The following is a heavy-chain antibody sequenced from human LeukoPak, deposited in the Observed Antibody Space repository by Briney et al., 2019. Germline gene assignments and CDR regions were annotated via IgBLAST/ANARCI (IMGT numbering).Heavy chain of an antibody. CDR2: IKQDGSEK. J-gene: IGHJ6*03. D-gene: IGHD4-17*01. V-gene: IGHV3-7*01. CDR3: ARDPYGDYYYYMGV. CDR1: GFTFSSYG. Sequence: GGSLRLSCAASGFTFSSYGMHWVRQAPGKGLEWVANIKQDGSEKYYVDSVKGRFTISRDNAKNSLYLQMNSLRAEDTAVYYCARDPYGDYYYYMGVWGKGTTVTVSS.